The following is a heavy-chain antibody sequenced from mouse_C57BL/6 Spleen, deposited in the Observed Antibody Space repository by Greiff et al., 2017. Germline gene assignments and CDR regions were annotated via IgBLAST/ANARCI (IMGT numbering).Heavy chain of an antibody. CDR3: ARDYGSPLFAY. D-gene: IGHD1-1*01. J-gene: IGHJ3*01. V-gene: IGHV1-69*01. CDR1: GYTFTSYW. Sequence: VQLQQSGAELVMPGASVKLSCKASGYTFTSYWMHWVKQRPGQGLEWIGEIDPSDSYTNYNQKFKGKSTLTVDKSSSTAYMQLSSLTSEDSAVYYCARDYGSPLFAYWGQGTLVTVSA. CDR2: IDPSDSYT.